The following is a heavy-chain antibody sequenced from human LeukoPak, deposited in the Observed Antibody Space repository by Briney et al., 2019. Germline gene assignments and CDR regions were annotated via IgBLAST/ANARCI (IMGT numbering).Heavy chain of an antibody. CDR1: GFTFSSYS. CDR3: ARAPYDSSGYHES. J-gene: IGHJ5*02. V-gene: IGHV3-21*01. Sequence: PGGSLRLSCAASGFTFSSYSMNWVRQAPGKGLEWVSSISSSSSYIYYADSVKGRFTISRDNAKNSLYLQMNILRVEDTAVYYCARAPYDSSGYHESWGQGALVIVSS. D-gene: IGHD3-22*01. CDR2: ISSSSSYI.